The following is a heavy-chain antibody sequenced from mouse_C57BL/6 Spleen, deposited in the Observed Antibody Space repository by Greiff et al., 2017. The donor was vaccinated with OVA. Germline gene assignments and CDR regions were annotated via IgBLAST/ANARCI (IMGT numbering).Heavy chain of an antibody. CDR2: IYPGDGDT. Sequence: VQLQQSGAELVKPGASVKISCKASGYAFSSYWMNWVKQRPGKGLEWIGQIYPGDGDTNYNGKFKGKATLTADKSSSTAYMQLSSLTSEDSAVYFCARSPSDYYGSSYGYAMDYWGQGTSVTVSS. CDR3: ARSPSDYYGSSYGYAMDY. V-gene: IGHV1-80*01. J-gene: IGHJ4*01. CDR1: GYAFSSYW. D-gene: IGHD1-1*01.